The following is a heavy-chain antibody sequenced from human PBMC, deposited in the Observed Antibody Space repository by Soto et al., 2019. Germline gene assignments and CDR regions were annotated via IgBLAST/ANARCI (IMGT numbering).Heavy chain of an antibody. D-gene: IGHD4-17*01. J-gene: IGHJ4*02. CDR1: GFTFSSFG. V-gene: IGHV3-30*18. Sequence: QVLLVESGGGVVQPGRSLRISCAVSGFTFSSFGMXWVRQAPGKGLEWVAVISDDGSSKHYADSLKGRFTISRDNSNNTLYLQMDSLGPEDTAVYYCAKDRWGDFGDLNLPGYWGQGTLVTVSS. CDR2: ISDDGSSK. CDR3: AKDRWGDFGDLNLPGY.